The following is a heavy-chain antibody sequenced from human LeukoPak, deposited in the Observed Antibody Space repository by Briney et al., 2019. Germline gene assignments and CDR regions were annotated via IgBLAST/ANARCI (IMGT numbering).Heavy chain of an antibody. CDR1: GDSVSSNSAA. J-gene: IGHJ6*03. D-gene: IGHD6-6*01. Sequence: SQTLSLTCAISGDSVSSNSAAWNWIRQSPSRGLEWLGRTYYRSKWYNDYAVSVKSRITINPDTSKNQFSLQLNSVTPEDTAVYYCARNPFPIAAHYYYYYMDVWGKGTTVTVSS. V-gene: IGHV6-1*01. CDR2: TYYRSKWYN. CDR3: ARNPFPIAAHYYYYYMDV.